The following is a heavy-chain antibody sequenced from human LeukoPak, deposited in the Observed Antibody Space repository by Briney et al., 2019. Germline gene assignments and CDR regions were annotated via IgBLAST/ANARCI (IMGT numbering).Heavy chain of an antibody. D-gene: IGHD6-19*01. CDR1: GGSISSSSYY. J-gene: IGHJ5*02. CDR3: ARSSSGWFERISWFDP. CDR2: IYYSGST. Sequence: SETLSLTCTVSGGSISSSSYYWGWIRQPPGKGLEWIGSIYYSGSTNYNPSLKSRVTMSVDTSKNQFSLKLSSVTAADTAVYYCARSSSGWFERISWFDPWGQGTLVTVSS. V-gene: IGHV4-39*07.